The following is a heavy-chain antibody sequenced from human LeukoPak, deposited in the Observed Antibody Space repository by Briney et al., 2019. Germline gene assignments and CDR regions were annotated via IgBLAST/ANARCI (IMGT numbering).Heavy chain of an antibody. Sequence: PSETPSLTCTVSGGSISSYYWSWIRQPPGKGLEWIGYIYYSGSTNYNPSLKSRVTISVDTSKNQFSLKLSSVTAADTAVYYCARGGYFDWLSYGAFDYWGQGTLVTVSS. D-gene: IGHD3-9*01. CDR2: IYYSGST. CDR1: GGSISSYY. V-gene: IGHV4-59*01. J-gene: IGHJ4*02. CDR3: ARGGYFDWLSYGAFDY.